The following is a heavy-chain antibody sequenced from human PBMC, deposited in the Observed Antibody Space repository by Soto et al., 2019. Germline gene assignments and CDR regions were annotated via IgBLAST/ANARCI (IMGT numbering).Heavy chain of an antibody. Sequence: NPSETLSLTCTVSGGSISSGDYYWSWIRQPPGKGLEWIGYIYYSGSTYYNPSLKSRVTISVDTSKNQFSLKLSSVTAADTAVYYCASYQQSYAFDIWGQGTMVTVSS. CDR1: GGSISSGDYY. D-gene: IGHD2-2*01. J-gene: IGHJ3*02. CDR2: IYYSGST. V-gene: IGHV4-30-4*01. CDR3: ASYQQSYAFDI.